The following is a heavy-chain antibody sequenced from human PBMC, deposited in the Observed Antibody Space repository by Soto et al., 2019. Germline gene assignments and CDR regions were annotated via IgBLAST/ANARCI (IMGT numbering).Heavy chain of an antibody. CDR2: ISGSDDST. V-gene: IGHV3-23*01. J-gene: IGHJ5*02. CDR1: GFALSSCA. D-gene: IGHD6-19*01. Sequence: EVQLLESGGGSVQPGGSLRLSCAASGFALSSCAMSWVRQAPGKGLEWVSFISGSDDSTYYADSVRGRFIISRDNSKNTLELQMNSLRADDTAVYYCARGSSSSSLTGPFDPWGQGTLVTVSS. CDR3: ARGSSSSSLTGPFDP.